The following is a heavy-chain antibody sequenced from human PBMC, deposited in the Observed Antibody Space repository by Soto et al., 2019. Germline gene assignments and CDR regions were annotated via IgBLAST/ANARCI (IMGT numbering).Heavy chain of an antibody. CDR2: ISGSGGST. CDR3: AKSFSAITMVRGAYFDY. CDR1: GFTFRSYA. Sequence: GGSQSLSCAASGFTFRSYAMSWVRPAPGKGLEWVSAISGSGGSTYYADSVKGRFTISRDNSKNTLYLQMNSLRAEDTAVYYCAKSFSAITMVRGAYFDYWGQGTLVTVSS. V-gene: IGHV3-23*01. D-gene: IGHD3-10*01. J-gene: IGHJ4*02.